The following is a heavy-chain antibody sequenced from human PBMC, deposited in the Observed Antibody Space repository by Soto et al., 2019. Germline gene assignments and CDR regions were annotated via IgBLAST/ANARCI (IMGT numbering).Heavy chain of an antibody. V-gene: IGHV4-39*01. CDR2: IYNSGST. J-gene: IGHJ4*02. Sequence: PSETLSLTCTVSGGSVTTNSYYRGWIRQPPGKGLEWIGSIYNSGSTYYNPSLKSRVTISVDTSKNQFPLKLSSVTAADTAVYYCVRLKVGAATDWGQGTLVTVSS. D-gene: IGHD2-15*01. CDR3: VRLKVGAATD. CDR1: GGSVTTNSYY.